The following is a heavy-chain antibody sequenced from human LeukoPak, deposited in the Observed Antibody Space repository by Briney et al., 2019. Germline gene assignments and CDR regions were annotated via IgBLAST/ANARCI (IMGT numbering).Heavy chain of an antibody. D-gene: IGHD5-24*01. V-gene: IGHV4-34*01. CDR3: ARGFQEMATTHFFDY. Sequence: KPSETLSLTCAVYGGSFSGHYWSWIRQPPGKGLEWIGEINHSGSTNYNPSLKSRVTISVDTSKNQFSLKLSSVTAADTAVYYCARGFQEMATTHFFDYWGQGTLVTVSS. CDR1: GGSFSGHY. CDR2: INHSGST. J-gene: IGHJ4*02.